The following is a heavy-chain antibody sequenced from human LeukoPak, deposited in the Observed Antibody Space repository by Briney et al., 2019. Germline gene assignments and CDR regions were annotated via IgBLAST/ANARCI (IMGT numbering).Heavy chain of an antibody. J-gene: IGHJ4*02. CDR2: ISSSSSYI. CDR3: ARRAGAYTHPYDY. V-gene: IGHV3-21*04. CDR1: GFTFSSYC. D-gene: IGHD3-16*01. Sequence: GGSLRLSCAASGFTFSSYCMNWVRQAPGKGLEWVSFISSSSSYIYYADSVKGRFTISIDNSKNTLYLQMNSLRAEDTAVYYCARRAGAYTHPYDYWGQGTLVTVSS.